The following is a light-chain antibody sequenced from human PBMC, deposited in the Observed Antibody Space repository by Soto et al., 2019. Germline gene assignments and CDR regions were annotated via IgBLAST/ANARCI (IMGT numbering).Light chain of an antibody. CDR2: SAS. CDR1: QSISSE. J-gene: IGKJ2*01. Sequence: EIVMTQSPATLSVSPGERATLSCRASQSISSELAWYQQKPGQPPRLLIYSASTRATGVPARFTGSGSGSDFTLTISGLQSEDFAVYYCQQGHNWPLTFCQGTRLEI. V-gene: IGKV3-15*01. CDR3: QQGHNWPLT.